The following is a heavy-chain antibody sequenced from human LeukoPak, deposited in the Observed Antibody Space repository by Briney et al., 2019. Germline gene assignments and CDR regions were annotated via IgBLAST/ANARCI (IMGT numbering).Heavy chain of an antibody. J-gene: IGHJ5*02. CDR3: ARGDVSSSWYWFDP. V-gene: IGHV1-2*02. CDR1: GYTFTGYY. D-gene: IGHD6-13*01. CDR2: INPNSGGT. Sequence: ASVKVSCKASGYTFTGYYMHWVRQAPGQGLEWMGWINPNSGGTNYAQKFQGRVTMTRDTSISTAYMELSRLRSDDTAVYYCARGDVSSSWYWFDPWGQGTLVTVSS.